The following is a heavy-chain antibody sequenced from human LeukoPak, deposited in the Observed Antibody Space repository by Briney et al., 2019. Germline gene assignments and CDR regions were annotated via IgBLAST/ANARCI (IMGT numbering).Heavy chain of an antibody. Sequence: GGSLRLSCAASGFTFSSYEMNWVRQAPGKGLEWVSYISSSGSTVYYADSVKGRFTISRDNAKNSLYLQMNSLRAEDTAVYYCARDSAEIAVAGEFDYWGQGTLVTVSS. CDR2: ISSSGSTV. CDR1: GFTFSSYE. CDR3: ARDSAEIAVAGEFDY. V-gene: IGHV3-48*03. J-gene: IGHJ4*02. D-gene: IGHD6-19*01.